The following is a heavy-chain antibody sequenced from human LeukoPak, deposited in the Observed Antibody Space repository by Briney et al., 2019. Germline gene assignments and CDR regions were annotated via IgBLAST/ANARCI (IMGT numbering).Heavy chain of an antibody. J-gene: IGHJ6*02. CDR1: GGSISSYY. CDR3: ARGPTQNYYYYYGMDV. V-gene: IGHV4-59*01. D-gene: IGHD2-15*01. Sequence: SETLSLTCTVSGGSISSYYWSWIRQPPGKGLEWIGYIYYSGSTNYNPSLKSRVTISVDTSKNQVSLKLSSVTAADTAVYYCARGPTQNYYYYYGMDVWGQGTTVTVSS. CDR2: IYYSGST.